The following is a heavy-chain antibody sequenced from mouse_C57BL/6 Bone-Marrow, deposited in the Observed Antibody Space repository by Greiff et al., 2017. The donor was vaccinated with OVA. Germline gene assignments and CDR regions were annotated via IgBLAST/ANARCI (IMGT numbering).Heavy chain of an antibody. D-gene: IGHD1-1*02. V-gene: IGHV5-4*01. J-gene: IGHJ4*01. Sequence: DVKLVESGGGLVKPGGSLKLSCAASGFTFSSYALSWVRPTPEKRLEWVATLSDGGSYTYYPDNVKGRLTISRDNAKNNLYLQMSHLKSEDTAMYYCAREDYCAMDYWGQGTSVTVSS. CDR1: GFTFSSYA. CDR2: LSDGGSYT. CDR3: AREDYCAMDY.